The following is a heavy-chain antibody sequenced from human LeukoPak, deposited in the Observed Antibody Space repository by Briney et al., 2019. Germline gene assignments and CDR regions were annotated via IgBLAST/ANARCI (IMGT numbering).Heavy chain of an antibody. CDR1: GYSFTSYG. Sequence: ASVKVSCKASGYSFTSYGISWVRQAPGQGLEWMGWISGYNGNTNYAQKFQGRVTMTTDISTSTAYMELRSLRSDDTAVYYCARAGIRFSLGNYWGQGTLVTVSS. V-gene: IGHV1-18*01. D-gene: IGHD3-3*01. J-gene: IGHJ4*02. CDR3: ARAGIRFSLGNY. CDR2: ISGYNGNT.